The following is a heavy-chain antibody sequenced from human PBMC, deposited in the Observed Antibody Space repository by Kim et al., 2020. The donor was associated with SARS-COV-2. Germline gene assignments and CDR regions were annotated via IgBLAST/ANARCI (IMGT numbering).Heavy chain of an antibody. V-gene: IGHV3-30*04. Sequence: GGSLRLSCAASGFTFSSYAMHWVRQAPGKGLEWVAVISYDGSNKYYADSVKGRFTISRDNSKNTLYLQMNSLRAEDTAVYYCARGGGTVVVTAIPYWFDYWGQGTLVTVSS. CDR3: ARGGGTVVVTAIPYWFDY. CDR2: ISYDGSNK. J-gene: IGHJ4*02. D-gene: IGHD2-21*02. CDR1: GFTFSSYA.